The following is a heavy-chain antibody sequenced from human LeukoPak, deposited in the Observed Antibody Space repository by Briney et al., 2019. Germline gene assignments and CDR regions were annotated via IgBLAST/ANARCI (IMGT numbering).Heavy chain of an antibody. CDR1: RFRFSSYG. D-gene: IGHD2-2*01. Sequence: GGSLRLSCAASRFRFSSYGMHWVRQAPGKGLEWVAVIAYDGSNKYYADSVKGRFTISRDNSKNTLYLQMNSLRPEDTAVYYCARDGRCGGSTSCLGWFDPRGQGTLVSVSS. CDR2: IAYDGSNK. V-gene: IGHV3-30*19. J-gene: IGHJ5*02. CDR3: ARDGRCGGSTSCLGWFDP.